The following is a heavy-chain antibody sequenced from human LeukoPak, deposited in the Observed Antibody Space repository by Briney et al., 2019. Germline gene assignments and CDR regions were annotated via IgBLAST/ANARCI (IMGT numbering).Heavy chain of an antibody. D-gene: IGHD3-3*01. V-gene: IGHV4-4*09. CDR3: ARAHYDFWSGYPYYYYYYMDV. CDR1: GGSISSYY. J-gene: IGHJ6*03. Sequence: SETLSLTCTVSGGSISSYYWSWIRQPPGKGLEWIGYIYTSGSTNYNPSLKSRVTISVDTSKNQFSLKLSSVTAADTAVYYCARAHYDFWSGYPYYYYYYMDVWGKGTMVTVSS. CDR2: IYTSGST.